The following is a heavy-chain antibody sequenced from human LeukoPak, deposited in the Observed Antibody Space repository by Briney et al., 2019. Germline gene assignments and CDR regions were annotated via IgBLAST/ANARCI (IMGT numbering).Heavy chain of an antibody. D-gene: IGHD3-10*01. CDR1: GFTFSSYS. Sequence: SLRPSCSVSGFTFSSYSMHWVRQVPGKRLEYVVHISTIEGNSYYADCVRGRFTIYRDSYKDQVYLQMSSLGAEDAAAYYCVKYQLSGSGSYYGVGGYWGRGTRVSVSS. CDR3: VKYQLSGSGSYYGVGGY. V-gene: IGHV3-64D*06. J-gene: IGHJ4*02. CDR2: ISTIEGNS.